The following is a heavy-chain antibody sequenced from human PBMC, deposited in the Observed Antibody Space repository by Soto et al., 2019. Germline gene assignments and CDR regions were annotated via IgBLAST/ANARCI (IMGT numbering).Heavy chain of an antibody. D-gene: IGHD3-16*02. Sequence: QVQLVESGGGVVQPGRSLRLSCAASGFTFSSYVMHWVRQAPGKGLEWVAVISYDGSNKYYADYVKGRVTISRDNSKNTLDLQMDRLRAEDTGVYYCAKVPYVWGSYREGFDYWGQGTLVTVSS. V-gene: IGHV3-30*18. J-gene: IGHJ4*02. CDR1: GFTFSSYV. CDR3: AKVPYVWGSYREGFDY. CDR2: ISYDGSNK.